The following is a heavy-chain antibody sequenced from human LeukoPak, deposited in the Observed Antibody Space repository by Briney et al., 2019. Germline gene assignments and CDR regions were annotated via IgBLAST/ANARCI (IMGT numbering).Heavy chain of an antibody. CDR3: AKDYEVVGAFDY. J-gene: IGHJ4*02. CDR1: GFTFSSYG. Sequence: GRSLRLSCAASGFTFSSYGMHWVRKAPGKGLEWVAFIRYDGSNKYYADSVKGRFTISRDNSKNTLYLQMNSLRAEDTAVYYCAKDYEVVGAFDYWGQGTLVTVSS. CDR2: IRYDGSNK. D-gene: IGHD1-26*01. V-gene: IGHV3-30*02.